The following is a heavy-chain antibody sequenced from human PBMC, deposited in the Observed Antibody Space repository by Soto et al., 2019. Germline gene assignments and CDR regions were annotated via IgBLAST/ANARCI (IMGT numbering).Heavy chain of an antibody. Sequence: ASVKVSCKVSGYRFTTYGINWVRQAPGQGLEWVGWFNPDNQNTNYAQKFQDRVSLTTDSSTNTAYMELRDLRSDDTAVYYCARVRFGDPFDFWGKGSLVTVSS. CDR2: FNPDNQNT. V-gene: IGHV1-18*01. J-gene: IGHJ4*02. D-gene: IGHD3-16*01. CDR3: ARVRFGDPFDF. CDR1: GYRFTTYG.